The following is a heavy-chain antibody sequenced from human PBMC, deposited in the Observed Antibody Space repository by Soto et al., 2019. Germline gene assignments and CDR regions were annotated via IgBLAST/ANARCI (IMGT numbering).Heavy chain of an antibody. CDR1: GFSFSSNW. J-gene: IGHJ5*02. V-gene: IGHV3-74*03. CDR3: VRDRPHNWFDP. Sequence: PGGSLRLSCTASGFSFSSNWMHWVRQAPGKGPVWVSRVNSDGTTTTYADFVKGRFTISRDNAKNTLDLQMNSLRAEDTAIYYCVRDRPHNWFDPWGQGTLVTVSS. CDR2: VNSDGTTT.